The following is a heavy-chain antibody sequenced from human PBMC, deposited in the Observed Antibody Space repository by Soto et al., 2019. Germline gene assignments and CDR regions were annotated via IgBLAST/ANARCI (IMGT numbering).Heavy chain of an antibody. J-gene: IGHJ6*02. CDR3: ARVTTVTDYHYYGMDV. D-gene: IGHD4-17*01. CDR1: GYSFTSYW. V-gene: IGHV5-10-1*01. CDR2: IDPSDSYT. Sequence: GESLKISCKGSGYSFTSYWISWVRQMPGKGLDWMGRIDPSDSYTNYSPSFQGHVTISADKSISTAYLQWSSLKASDTAMYYCARVTTVTDYHYYGMDVWGQGTTVTVSS.